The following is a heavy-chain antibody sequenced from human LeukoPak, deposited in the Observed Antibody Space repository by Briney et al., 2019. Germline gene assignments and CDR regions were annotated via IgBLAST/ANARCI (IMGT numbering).Heavy chain of an antibody. D-gene: IGHD3-3*01. CDR2: INHSGST. CDR1: GGSFSGYY. CDR3: ARGLNDSWTGENY. Sequence: SETLSLTCAVYGGSFSGYYWSWIRQPPGKGLERIGEINHSGSTNYNPSLKSRVTISVDTSKNQFSLKLSSVTAADTAVYYCARGLNDSWTGENYWGQGTLVTVSS. V-gene: IGHV4-34*01. J-gene: IGHJ4*02.